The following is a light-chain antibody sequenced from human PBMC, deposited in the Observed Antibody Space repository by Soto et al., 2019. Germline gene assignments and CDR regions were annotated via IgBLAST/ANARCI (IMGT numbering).Light chain of an antibody. CDR2: GAS. V-gene: IGKV3D-15*01. CDR3: LQYKNWPPLT. Sequence: EIVMTQSPATLSVSPGERATLSCKASQSLSTNLAWYQHRPGQAPRLLIYGASSRATGIPDRFSGSGSGTEFTLTISSLQSEDFAVYFCLQYKNWPPLTFGGGTKVDIK. CDR1: QSLSTN. J-gene: IGKJ4*01.